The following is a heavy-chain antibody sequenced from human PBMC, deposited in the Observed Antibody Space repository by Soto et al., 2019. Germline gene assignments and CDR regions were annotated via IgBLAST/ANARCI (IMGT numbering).Heavy chain of an antibody. Sequence: PSETLSLTCAVYGRSFSGYYWSWIRQPPGKGLEWIGEINHSGSTNYNPSLKSRVTISVDTSKNQFSLKLSSVTAADTAVYYCARGRSGSYFYWGQGTLVTVSS. CDR2: INHSGST. CDR3: ARGRSGSYFY. D-gene: IGHD1-26*01. CDR1: GRSFSGYY. J-gene: IGHJ4*02. V-gene: IGHV4-34*01.